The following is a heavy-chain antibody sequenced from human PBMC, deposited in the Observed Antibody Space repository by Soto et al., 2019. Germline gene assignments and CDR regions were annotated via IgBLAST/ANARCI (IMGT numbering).Heavy chain of an antibody. CDR2: IHYSGST. J-gene: IGHJ4*02. CDR1: GGSISSYY. V-gene: IGHV4-59*08. CDR3: ARHWTGLDY. D-gene: IGHD2-8*02. Sequence: SETLSLTCTVSGGSISSYYWSWIRQPPGKGLEYIGYIHYSGSTNYKPSLRSRVTISVDTSKNQFPLKLSSVTAADTAVYYCARHWTGLDYWGQGTLVTVSS.